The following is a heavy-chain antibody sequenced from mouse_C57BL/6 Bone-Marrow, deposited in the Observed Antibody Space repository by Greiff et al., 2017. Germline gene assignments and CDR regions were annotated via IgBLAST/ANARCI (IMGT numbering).Heavy chain of an antibody. D-gene: IGHD1-1*01. V-gene: IGHV1-26*01. CDR3: ASLGVVGY. CDR1: GYTFTDYY. Sequence: EVQLQQSGPELVKPGASVKISCKASGYTFTDYYMNWVKQSHGKSLEWIGDINPNNGGTSYNQKFKGKATLTVDKSSSTAYMELRSLTSEDSAVYYGASLGVVGYWGQGTTLTVSS. CDR2: INPNNGGT. J-gene: IGHJ2*01.